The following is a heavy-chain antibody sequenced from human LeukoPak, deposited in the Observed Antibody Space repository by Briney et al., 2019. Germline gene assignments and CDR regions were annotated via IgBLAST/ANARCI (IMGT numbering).Heavy chain of an antibody. J-gene: IGHJ4*02. CDR2: ISSSTYI. CDR1: GFIFSSYT. Sequence: GGSLRLSCAASGFIFSSYTMNWVRQAPGKGLEWVSSISSSTYIHYADSVKGRFTISRDNAKNSFFLQMNSLRDEDTAVYYCAADDATSSSSAYWGQGTLVTVSS. V-gene: IGHV3-21*01. CDR3: AADDATSSSSAY. D-gene: IGHD6-13*01.